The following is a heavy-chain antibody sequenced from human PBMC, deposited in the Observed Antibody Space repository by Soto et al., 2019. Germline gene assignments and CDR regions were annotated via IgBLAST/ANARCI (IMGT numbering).Heavy chain of an antibody. Sequence: ASVKVSCKASGYTFSSYGISWVRQAPGQGLEWMGWISAYNGNTNYAQKLQGRVTMTTDTSTSTAYMELRSLRSDDTAAYYCARDQVTMVRGAPNYWGQGTLVTVSS. CDR2: ISAYNGNT. CDR3: ARDQVTMVRGAPNY. CDR1: GYTFSSYG. V-gene: IGHV1-18*01. J-gene: IGHJ4*02. D-gene: IGHD3-10*01.